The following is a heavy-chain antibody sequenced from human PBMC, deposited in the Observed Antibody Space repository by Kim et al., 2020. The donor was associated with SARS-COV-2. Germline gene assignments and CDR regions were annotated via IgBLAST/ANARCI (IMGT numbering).Heavy chain of an antibody. Sequence: SETLSLTCSVSGGSVNSGTFYWSWIRQPPGKGLEWIGYIYYSGSTNYNPSLKSRVTISIDTSKNQFSLRLSSVTAADTAVYYCARDFVLREYGNSYDYGLDVWGQGTAVTVSS. V-gene: IGHV4-61*01. CDR1: GGSVNSGTFY. D-gene: IGHD4-17*01. CDR3: ARDFVLREYGNSYDYGLDV. J-gene: IGHJ6*02. CDR2: IYYSGST.